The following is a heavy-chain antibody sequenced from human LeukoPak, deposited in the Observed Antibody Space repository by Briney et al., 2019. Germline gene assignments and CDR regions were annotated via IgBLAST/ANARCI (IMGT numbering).Heavy chain of an antibody. D-gene: IGHD2-15*01. CDR2: LYHSGGP. J-gene: IGHJ5*02. CDR3: SREGGVAAKIDP. Sequence: SETLSLTCTVSGGSISSYYWSWIRQPAGKGLEWIGSLYHSGGPHYNPSLKSRVTISVDTSKNQFSLKLRSVTAADTAMYYCSREGGVAAKIDPWGQGTLVAVSS. CDR1: GGSISSYY. V-gene: IGHV4-4*07.